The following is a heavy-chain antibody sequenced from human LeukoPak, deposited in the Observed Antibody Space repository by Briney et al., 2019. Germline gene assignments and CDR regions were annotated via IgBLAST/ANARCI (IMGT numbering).Heavy chain of an antibody. CDR3: TRPGPSVTGTTFLY. CDR2: INPHTGDT. V-gene: IGHV1-2*02. D-gene: IGHD1-1*01. J-gene: IGHJ4*02. CDR1: GYTFVGFY. Sequence: ASVKVSCKASGYTFVGFYIHWVRQAPGQGPEWMGWINPHTGDTNYAEKFQGRVTMITGTSISTAFLQLTSLNSDDTAVYYCTRPGPSVTGTTFLYWGQGTLVTVSS.